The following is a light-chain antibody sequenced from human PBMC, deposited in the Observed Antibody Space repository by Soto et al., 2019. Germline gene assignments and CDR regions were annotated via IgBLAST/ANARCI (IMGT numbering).Light chain of an antibody. CDR2: SAS. CDR3: QQAKSFPIT. Sequence: EVVMTQSPLSLPVTLGQPASISCRSSQRLVYSDGNAYLIWYQQKPGKAPKLLIYSASTLVRGVPSRFSGSGSGTEFTLTISGLQPEDSLTYYCQQAKSFPITFGQGTRLEIK. J-gene: IGKJ5*01. V-gene: IGKV2D-30*01. CDR1: QRLVYSDGNAY.